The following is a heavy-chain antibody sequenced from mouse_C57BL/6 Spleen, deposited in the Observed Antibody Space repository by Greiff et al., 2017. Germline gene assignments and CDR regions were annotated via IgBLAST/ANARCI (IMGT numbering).Heavy chain of an antibody. V-gene: IGHV1-76*01. CDR1: GYTFTDYY. CDR2: IYPGSGNT. CDR3: ARGDGNYPYFDY. J-gene: IGHJ2*01. Sequence: QVQLKESGAELVRPGASVKLSCKASGYTFTDYYINWVKQRPGQGLEWIARIYPGSGNTYYNEKFKGKATLTAEKSSSTAYMQLSSLTSEDSAVYFCARGDGNYPYFDYWGQGTTLTVSS. D-gene: IGHD2-1*01.